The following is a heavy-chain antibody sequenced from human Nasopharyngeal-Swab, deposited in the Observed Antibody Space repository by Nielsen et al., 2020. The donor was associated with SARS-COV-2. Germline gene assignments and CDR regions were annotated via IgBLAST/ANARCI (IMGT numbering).Heavy chain of an antibody. D-gene: IGHD6-6*01. J-gene: IGHJ6*03. CDR2: IDPSDSYT. CDR1: GYSFTSYW. V-gene: IGHV5-10-1*01. Sequence: GESLKISCKGSGYSFTSYWISWVRQMPGKGLEWMGRIDPSDSYTNYSPSFQGHVTISADKSISTAYLQWSSLKASDTAMYYCASSYSSSSLYYYMDVWGKGTTVTVS. CDR3: ASSYSSSSLYYYMDV.